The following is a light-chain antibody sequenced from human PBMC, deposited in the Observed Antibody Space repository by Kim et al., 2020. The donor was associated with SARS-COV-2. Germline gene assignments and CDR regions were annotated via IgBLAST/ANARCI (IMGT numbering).Light chain of an antibody. J-gene: IGLJ7*01. CDR1: SGTIANHH. CDR2: DNN. V-gene: IGLV6-57*01. Sequence: LTQPHSVSESPGKTVTISCTRSSGTIANHHVQWYQHRPGSSPATVIFDNNRRPSGVPDRFSGSFAIPSTSASLTIPALKPEAEADYYCQSSDAASAV. CDR3: QSSDAASAV.